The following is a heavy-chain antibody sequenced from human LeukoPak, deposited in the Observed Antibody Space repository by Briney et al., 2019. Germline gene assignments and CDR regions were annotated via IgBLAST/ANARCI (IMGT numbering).Heavy chain of an antibody. J-gene: IGHJ6*03. V-gene: IGHV3-23*01. CDR1: GFTFSSYA. CDR3: ANQDGTYYYYYYMDV. CDR2: ISGSGGST. D-gene: IGHD1-1*01. Sequence: GGSLRLSCAASGFTFSSYAMSWVRQAPGKGLEWVSAISGSGGSTYYADSVKGRFTISRDNSKNTLYLQMNSLRAEDTAVYYCANQDGTYYYYYYMDVWGKGTTVTVSS.